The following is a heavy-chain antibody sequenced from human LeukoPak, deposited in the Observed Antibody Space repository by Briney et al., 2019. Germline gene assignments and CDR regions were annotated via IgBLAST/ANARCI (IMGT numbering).Heavy chain of an antibody. D-gene: IGHD3-9*01. V-gene: IGHV3-21*01. CDR1: GFTFNSYS. Sequence: PGGSLRLSCAASGFTFNSYSMNWVRQAPGKGLEWVSSISGSNSYIYYADSMKGRFTISRDNAKNSLYLQMNSLRAEDTAVYYCARGEFLNTISIDYWGQGTLVTVSS. J-gene: IGHJ4*02. CDR2: ISGSNSYI. CDR3: ARGEFLNTISIDY.